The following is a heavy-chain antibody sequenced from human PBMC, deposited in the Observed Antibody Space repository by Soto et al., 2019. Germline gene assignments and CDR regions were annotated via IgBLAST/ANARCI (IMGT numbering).Heavy chain of an antibody. D-gene: IGHD3-22*01. Sequence: WGSLRLSCAASGFTFSSYAMSWVRQAPGKGLEWVSAISGSGGSTYYADSVKGRFTISRDNSKNTLYLQMNSLRAEDTAVYYCAKEREYDSSGYGNDYWGQGTLVTVSS. CDR1: GFTFSSYA. CDR3: AKEREYDSSGYGNDY. J-gene: IGHJ4*02. V-gene: IGHV3-23*01. CDR2: ISGSGGST.